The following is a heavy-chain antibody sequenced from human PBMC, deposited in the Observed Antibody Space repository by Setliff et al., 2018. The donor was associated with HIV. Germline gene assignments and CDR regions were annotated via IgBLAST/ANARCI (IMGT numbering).Heavy chain of an antibody. Sequence: VASVKVSCKASGYTFTGYYMHWVRQAPGQGLEWMGWINPNNGGTNYAQKFQGRVTMTRDTSTSTAYMELRSLRSDDTAVYYCASSRVGATSVDYFDYWGQGTLVTVSS. CDR1: GYTFTGYY. J-gene: IGHJ4*02. CDR3: ASSRVGATSVDYFDY. CDR2: INPNNGGT. V-gene: IGHV1-2*02. D-gene: IGHD1-26*01.